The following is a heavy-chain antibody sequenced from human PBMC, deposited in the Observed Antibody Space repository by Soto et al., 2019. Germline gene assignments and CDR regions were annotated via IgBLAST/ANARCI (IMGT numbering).Heavy chain of an antibody. D-gene: IGHD6-19*01. V-gene: IGHV4-4*02. J-gene: IGHJ4*02. CDR2: IHHSGST. CDR1: GASISSEQY. Sequence: QMQLQESGPGLVKASETLSLTCAVSGASISSEQYWTWVRQPPGKGLEWIGDIHHSGSTNNNPSLRSRLIRSVDTSKNQFSLNLNSVTAADTAVYYCARSFGWYAIDQWGQGTLVTVSS. CDR3: ARSFGWYAIDQ.